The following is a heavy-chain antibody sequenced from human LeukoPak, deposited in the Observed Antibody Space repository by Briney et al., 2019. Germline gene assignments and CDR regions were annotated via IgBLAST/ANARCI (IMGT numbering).Heavy chain of an antibody. V-gene: IGHV3-30-3*01. D-gene: IGHD2-15*01. J-gene: IGHJ4*02. CDR3: AKARASGRDY. Sequence: PGGSLRLSCAASGFTFSSYAMHWVRQAPGKGLEWVAVISYDGSNKYYADSVKGRFTISRDNSKNTLYLQMNSLRAEDTAVYYCAKARASGRDYWGQGTLVTVSS. CDR1: GFTFSSYA. CDR2: ISYDGSNK.